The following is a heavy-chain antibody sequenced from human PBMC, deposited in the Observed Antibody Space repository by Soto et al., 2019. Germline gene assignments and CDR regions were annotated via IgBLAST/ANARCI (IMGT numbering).Heavy chain of an antibody. D-gene: IGHD3-22*01. CDR3: VRGMYYYDTGGCAY. Sequence: GSLRLSCAVSGFTFSSYSMNWVRQAPGKGLEWVSYISSSSSTIYYADSVKGRFTISRDNAKNSLYLQMNSLRDEDTAVYYCVRGMYYYDTGGCAYRAQRTLVTGSS. J-gene: IGHJ4*02. CDR2: ISSSSSTI. CDR1: GFTFSSYS. V-gene: IGHV3-48*02.